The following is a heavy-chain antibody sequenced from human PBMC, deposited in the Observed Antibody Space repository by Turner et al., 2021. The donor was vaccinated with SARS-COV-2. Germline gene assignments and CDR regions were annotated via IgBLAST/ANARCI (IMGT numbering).Heavy chain of an antibody. CDR3: AKASIGYCSGIHCRTYYFDS. Sequence: EVQLVESGGGLLQPGRSLSLSCAASGFTFGYYGMHWVRQAPGKGLEWVSGISWNSGTIGYADSVRGRVTISRDNDKNSLYLQMNSLRPGDTALYYCAKASIGYCSGIHCRTYYFDSWGQGTLVTVSS. V-gene: IGHV3-9*01. CDR2: ISWNSGTI. CDR1: GFTFGYYG. D-gene: IGHD2-15*01. J-gene: IGHJ4*02.